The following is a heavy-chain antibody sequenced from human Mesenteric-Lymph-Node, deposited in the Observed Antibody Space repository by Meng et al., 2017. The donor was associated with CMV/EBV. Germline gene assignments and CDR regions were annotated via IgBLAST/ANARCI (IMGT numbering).Heavy chain of an antibody. CDR3: ARGSYSWNYFDF. Sequence: TVAGDSFSSGGYYWGWIRQHPGKGLEWIGYVYYSGGSLYNPSLKSRVTISVDTSKDQFSLKLSSVTAADTAFYYCARGSYSWNYFDFWGQGALVTVPQ. V-gene: IGHV4-31*02. CDR1: GDSFSSGGYY. D-gene: IGHD2-21*01. J-gene: IGHJ4*02. CDR2: VYYSGGS.